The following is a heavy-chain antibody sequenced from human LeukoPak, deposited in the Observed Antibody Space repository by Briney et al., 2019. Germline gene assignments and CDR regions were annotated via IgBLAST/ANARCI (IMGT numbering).Heavy chain of an antibody. D-gene: IGHD6-13*01. CDR3: ARDLMGIAYRGAFYY. CDR1: GFTFSSYS. V-gene: IGHV3-48*04. J-gene: IGHJ4*02. CDR2: ISGTSNTI. Sequence: SGGSLRLSCVGSGFTFSSYSMNWVRQAPGKGLEWVSYISGTSNTIYYADSVKGRFTISRDNAKNSLYLQMNSLRAEDTAVYYCARDLMGIAYRGAFYYWGQGTLVTVSS.